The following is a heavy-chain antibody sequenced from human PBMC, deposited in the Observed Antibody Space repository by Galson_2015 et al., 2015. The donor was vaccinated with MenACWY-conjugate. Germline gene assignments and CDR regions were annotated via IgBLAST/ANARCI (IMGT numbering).Heavy chain of an antibody. D-gene: IGHD6-13*01. V-gene: IGHV3-23*01. J-gene: IGHJ4*02. CDR3: AKGYGKGTGSWSWGHFDY. Sequence: SLRLSCAASGFTFSSYALSWVHQAPGKGPEWVSTITANGDITYYADSVKGRFTISRDSSKNTLYLQMNSLRAEDTAVYYCAKGYGKGTGSWSWGHFDYWGQGTPVTVSS. CDR1: GFTFSSYA. CDR2: ITANGDIT.